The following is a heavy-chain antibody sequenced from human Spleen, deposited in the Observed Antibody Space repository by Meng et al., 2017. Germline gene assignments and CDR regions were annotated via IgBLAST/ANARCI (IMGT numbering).Heavy chain of an antibody. CDR1: GFTFTSHS. V-gene: IGHV3-21*01. J-gene: IGHJ4*02. CDR3: ARDPSGTGWYYVDY. Sequence: EGQLVGSGGGLVKPGGSLRLSCAVSGFTFTSHSMTWVRQAPGKGLEWVASISSSSSYIYYVDSVKGRFTISRDNAKNSLFLEMNSLRVEDTAVYYCARDPSGTGWYYVDYWGLGTLVTVSS. CDR2: ISSSSSYI. D-gene: IGHD6-19*01.